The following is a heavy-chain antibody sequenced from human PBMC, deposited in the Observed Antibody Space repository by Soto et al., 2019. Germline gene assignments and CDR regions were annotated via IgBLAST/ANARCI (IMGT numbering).Heavy chain of an antibody. Sequence: PGGSLRLSCAASGFTFSDYYMTWIRQAPGEGLEWVSYSSSGGSSIYYADSVKGRFTISRDNAKNSLYLQMNSLRAEDTAMYYCASLAIGTIIRGAPDFWGERPPGTVSS. V-gene: IGHV3-11*01. CDR3: ASLAIGTIIRGAPDF. CDR2: SSSGGSSI. CDR1: GFTFSDYY. J-gene: IGHJ4*02. D-gene: IGHD3-10*01.